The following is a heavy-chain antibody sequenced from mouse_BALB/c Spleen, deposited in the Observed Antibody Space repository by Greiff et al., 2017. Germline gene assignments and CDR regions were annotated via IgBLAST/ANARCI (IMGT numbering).Heavy chain of an antibody. V-gene: IGHV1-81*01. CDR3: ARSPVFAY. J-gene: IGHJ3*01. CDR2: IYPGSGST. Sequence: VQLQQSGPELVKPGASVKMSCKASGYTFTDYVISWVKQRTGQGLEWIGEIYPGSGSTYYNEKFKGKATLTADKSSSTAYMELRSLTSEDSAVYYCARSPVFAYWGQGTLVTVSA. CDR1: GYTFTDYV.